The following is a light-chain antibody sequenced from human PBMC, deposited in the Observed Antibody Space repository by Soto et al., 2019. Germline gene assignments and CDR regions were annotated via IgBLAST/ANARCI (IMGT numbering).Light chain of an antibody. J-gene: IGLJ2*01. CDR1: SGSIDSNY. CDR3: QSYSGTNVV. CDR2: EDN. V-gene: IGLV6-57*04. Sequence: NFLLTQPHSVSESPGKTVTFSCTRSSGSIDSNYVQWYQQRPDSAPTIVISEDNQRAYLVPDRFSGSIDTSSNSASLTISGVKTEDEADYYCQSYSGTNVVFGEGTKLTVL.